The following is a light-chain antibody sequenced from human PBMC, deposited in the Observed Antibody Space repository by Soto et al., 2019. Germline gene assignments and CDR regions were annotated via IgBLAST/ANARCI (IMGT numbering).Light chain of an antibody. CDR1: QAVSSIL. J-gene: IGKJ4*01. Sequence: EGVFTQSPGTLSLSPGERATLSCRASQAVSSILLAWYQQKPGQAPRLLIYGASSRATGIPDRFSGSGSGTDFTLTVSRLEPEDLAVYYCQQHGTSPIFGGGTKVDIK. CDR3: QQHGTSPI. CDR2: GAS. V-gene: IGKV3-20*01.